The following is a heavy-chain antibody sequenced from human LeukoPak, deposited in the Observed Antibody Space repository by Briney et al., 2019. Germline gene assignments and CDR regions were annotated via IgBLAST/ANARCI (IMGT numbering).Heavy chain of an antibody. CDR2: ISSSSSYI. V-gene: IGHV3-21*01. Sequence: GGSLRLSCAASGFTFSSYSMNWVRQAPGKGLEGVSSISSSSSYIYYADSVKGRFTISRDNAKNSLYLQMNSLRAEDTAVYYCARVAMWRFGDAFDIWGQGTMVTVSS. D-gene: IGHD3-10*01. CDR1: GFTFSSYS. J-gene: IGHJ3*02. CDR3: ARVAMWRFGDAFDI.